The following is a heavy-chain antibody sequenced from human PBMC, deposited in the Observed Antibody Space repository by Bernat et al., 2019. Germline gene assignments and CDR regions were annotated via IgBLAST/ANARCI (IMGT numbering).Heavy chain of an antibody. V-gene: IGHV1-2*02. D-gene: IGHD3-9*01. Sequence: QVQLVQSGAEVKKPGASVKVSCKASGYTFTGYYMHWVRQAPGQGLEWMGWINPHSGGTNYAQKFQGRVTMTRDTSISTAYMELSRLRSDDTAVYYCARDPELRYSIPYYYYYYGMDVWGQGTTVTVSS. CDR1: GYTFTGYY. J-gene: IGHJ6*02. CDR3: ARDPELRYSIPYYYYYYGMDV. CDR2: INPHSGGT.